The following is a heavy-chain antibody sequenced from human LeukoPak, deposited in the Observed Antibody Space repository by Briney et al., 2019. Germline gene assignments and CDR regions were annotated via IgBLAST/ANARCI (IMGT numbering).Heavy chain of an antibody. D-gene: IGHD1-26*01. CDR2: IIPIFATT. CDR3: ARGAMREWEDAFDI. Sequence: EASVKVSCKASGGSFSNDAISWVRQAPGQGLEWMGGIIPIFATTNYAQKFQGRLTINADKSTSTAYMELNSLRSDDTAVYFCARGAMREWEDAFDIWGQGTMVTVSS. V-gene: IGHV1-69*06. CDR1: GGSFSNDA. J-gene: IGHJ3*02.